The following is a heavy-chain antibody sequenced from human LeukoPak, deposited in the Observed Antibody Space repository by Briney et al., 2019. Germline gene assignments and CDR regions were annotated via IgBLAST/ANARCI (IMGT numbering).Heavy chain of an antibody. CDR2: INSDGSST. CDR1: GFTFSRYW. D-gene: IGHD2-15*01. Sequence: PGGSLRLSCAASGFTFSRYWMHWVRQAPGKGLVWVSRINSDGSSTSYADSVKGRFTISRDNSKNTLYLQMNSLRAEDTAVYYCAREGIVVVVAATKGAFDIWGQGTMVTVSS. V-gene: IGHV3-74*01. CDR3: AREGIVVVVAATKGAFDI. J-gene: IGHJ3*02.